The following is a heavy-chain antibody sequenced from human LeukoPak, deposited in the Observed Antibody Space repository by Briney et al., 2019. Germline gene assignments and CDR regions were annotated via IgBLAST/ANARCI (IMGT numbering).Heavy chain of an antibody. V-gene: IGHV3-30*18. D-gene: IGHD3-10*01. Sequence: PGRSLRLSCAASGFTFSSYGMHWVRQAPGKGLEWVAVISYDGSNKYYADSVKGRFTISRDNSKNTLYLQMNSLRAEDTAVYYCAKDRRLCFGGYGMDVWGQGTTVTVSS. CDR1: GFTFSSYG. J-gene: IGHJ6*02. CDR2: ISYDGSNK. CDR3: AKDRRLCFGGYGMDV.